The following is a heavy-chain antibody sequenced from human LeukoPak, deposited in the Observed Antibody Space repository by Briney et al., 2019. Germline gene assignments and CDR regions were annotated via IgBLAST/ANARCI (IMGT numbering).Heavy chain of an antibody. Sequence: GGTLRLSCAASGFTFNSYWIHWGRLDPRQGLGLVSVVSIDGSATNYADSVKDRYTHTRDNAKNTLYLQMNSLRPEDTAVYYCARGGLLVATPDYWGQGTLVTVSS. CDR2: VSIDGSAT. CDR3: ARGGLLVATPDY. V-gene: IGHV3-74*01. CDR1: GFTFNSYW. J-gene: IGHJ4*02. D-gene: IGHD1-26*01.